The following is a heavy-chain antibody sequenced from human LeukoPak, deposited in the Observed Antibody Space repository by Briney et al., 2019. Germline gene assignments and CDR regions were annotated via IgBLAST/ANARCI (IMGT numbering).Heavy chain of an antibody. CDR2: MSYIGST. Sequence: PSETLSLTCALSGGSLSGYYWSWIRQFPGKGLEWLAYMSYIGSTNYNPSLRSRVTISIDTSKNQLSLTLTSVTAADTAVYYCASWSTSSYYVTRVDHWGQGTLVTVSS. D-gene: IGHD3-22*01. J-gene: IGHJ4*02. CDR1: GGSLSGYY. CDR3: ASWSTSSYYVTRVDH. V-gene: IGHV4-59*12.